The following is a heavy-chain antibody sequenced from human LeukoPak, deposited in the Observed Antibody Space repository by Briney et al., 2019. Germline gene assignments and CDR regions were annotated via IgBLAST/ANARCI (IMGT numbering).Heavy chain of an antibody. Sequence: PSGTLSLTCAVSGGSISSSNWWSWVRQPPGKGLEWIGEIYHSGSTNYNPSLKSRVTISVDKSKNQFSLKLSSVTAADTAVYYCARLGFTMVRGPPSQPDYWGQGTLVTVSS. V-gene: IGHV4-4*02. D-gene: IGHD3-10*01. CDR2: IYHSGST. J-gene: IGHJ4*02. CDR3: ARLGFTMVRGPPSQPDY. CDR1: GGSISSSNW.